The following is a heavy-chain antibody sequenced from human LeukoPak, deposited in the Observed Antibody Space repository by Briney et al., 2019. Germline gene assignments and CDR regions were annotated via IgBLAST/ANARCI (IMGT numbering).Heavy chain of an antibody. CDR1: GDSISSFY. J-gene: IGHJ4*02. V-gene: IGHV4-59*01. D-gene: IGHD2-2*01. CDR3: ARGVVIVPASFDY. CDR2: IYYSGST. Sequence: SETLSLTCTVSGDSISSFYWSWIRQPPGKGLEWIGCIYYSGSTNYNPSLKSRVTISVDTSKNQFSLKLSSVTAADTAVYYCARGVVIVPASFDYWGQRTLVTVSS.